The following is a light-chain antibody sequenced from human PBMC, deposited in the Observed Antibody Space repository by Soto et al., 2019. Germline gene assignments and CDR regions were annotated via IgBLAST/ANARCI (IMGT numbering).Light chain of an antibody. J-gene: IGKJ1*01. CDR2: DGS. CDR1: QSVSSSY. V-gene: IGKV3-20*01. CDR3: QQYGSSQWT. Sequence: EIVLTQSPGTLSLSPGERATLSCRASQSVSSSYLAWYQQKPGQAPRLLIFDGSSRATGIPDRFSGSGSGTDFTLTISRLEPEDFAVYYCQQYGSSQWTFGQGTKVDIK.